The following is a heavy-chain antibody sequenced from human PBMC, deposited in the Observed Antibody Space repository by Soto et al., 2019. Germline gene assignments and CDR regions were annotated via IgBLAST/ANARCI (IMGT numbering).Heavy chain of an antibody. Sequence: GESLKISCNGSGYTFTPYWLGWVRQMPGKGLGWMGIIYPRDSDTKYSPSFQGQVTISADKSISTSYLHWSSLKASDTAMYYCARHYGQHDAFDIWGQGTMVTVSS. D-gene: IGHD2-2*01. V-gene: IGHV5-51*01. CDR1: GYTFTPYW. J-gene: IGHJ3*02. CDR3: ARHYGQHDAFDI. CDR2: IYPRDSDT.